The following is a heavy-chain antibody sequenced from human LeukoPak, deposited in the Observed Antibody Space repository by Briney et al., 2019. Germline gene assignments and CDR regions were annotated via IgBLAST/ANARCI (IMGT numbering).Heavy chain of an antibody. CDR1: GFTFSDYY. Sequence: GGSLRLSCAASGFTFSDYYMSWIRQAPGKGLEWVSYISSSGSTIYYADSVKGRFTISRDNAKNTLYLQMNSLRAEDTAVYYCAKEGSWGITMVRGVPMDVWGKGTTVTISS. CDR3: AKEGSWGITMVRGVPMDV. D-gene: IGHD3-10*01. V-gene: IGHV3-11*04. CDR2: ISSSGSTI. J-gene: IGHJ6*04.